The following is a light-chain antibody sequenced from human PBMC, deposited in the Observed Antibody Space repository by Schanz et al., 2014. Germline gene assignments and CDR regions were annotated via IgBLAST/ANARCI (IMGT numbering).Light chain of an antibody. CDR2: GAS. CDR3: QQYNNWPPFT. Sequence: EIVLTQSPGTLSLSPGERATLSCWASQSVSSNYLAWYQQRPGQAPRLLIYGASSRATGIPDRFSGSGSGTDFTLTISRLEPEDFAVYYCQQYNNWPPFTFGPGTKVDNK. J-gene: IGKJ3*01. CDR1: QSVSSNY. V-gene: IGKV3-20*01.